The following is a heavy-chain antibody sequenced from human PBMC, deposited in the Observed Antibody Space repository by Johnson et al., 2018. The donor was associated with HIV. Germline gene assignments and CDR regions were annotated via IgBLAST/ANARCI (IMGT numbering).Heavy chain of an antibody. J-gene: IGHJ3*02. CDR3: GASWYGGSRPNAFDI. CDR2: ISYDGSTK. D-gene: IGHD2-2*01. V-gene: IGHV3-30*04. Sequence: QVQLVESGGGVVQPGRSLRLSCAASAFTFSSYAMHWVRQAPGKGLAWVAVISYDGSTKYYADSVKGRFTISRDNSKNTLYLKMNSLRAEDSAVYYCGASWYGGSRPNAFDIWGQGTMVTVSS. CDR1: AFTFSSYA.